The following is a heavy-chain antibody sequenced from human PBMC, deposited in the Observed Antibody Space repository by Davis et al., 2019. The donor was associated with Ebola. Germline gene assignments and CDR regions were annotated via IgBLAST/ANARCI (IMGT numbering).Heavy chain of an antibody. CDR2: ISSSGSTI. CDR3: ARDYDFWSGSLGY. D-gene: IGHD3-3*01. CDR1: GFTFSSYE. V-gene: IGHV3-48*03. J-gene: IGHJ4*02. Sequence: PGGSLRLSCAASGFTFSSYEMNWVRQAPGKGLEWVSYISSSGSTIYYADSVKGRFTISRDNAKNSLYLQMNSLRAEDTAVYYCARDYDFWSGSLGYWGQGTLVTVSS.